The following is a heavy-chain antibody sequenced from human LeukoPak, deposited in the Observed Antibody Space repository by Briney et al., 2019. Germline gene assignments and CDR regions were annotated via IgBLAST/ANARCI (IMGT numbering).Heavy chain of an antibody. Sequence: SVKVSCKASGGTFSSYAISWVRQAPGQGLEWMGGIIPIFGTANYAQKFQGRVTITADESTSTAYMELSSLRSEDTAVYYCARDPTNDYGDPHPFDPWGQGTLVTVSS. CDR3: ARDPTNDYGDPHPFDP. D-gene: IGHD4-17*01. J-gene: IGHJ5*02. V-gene: IGHV1-69*01. CDR2: IIPIFGTA. CDR1: GGTFSSYA.